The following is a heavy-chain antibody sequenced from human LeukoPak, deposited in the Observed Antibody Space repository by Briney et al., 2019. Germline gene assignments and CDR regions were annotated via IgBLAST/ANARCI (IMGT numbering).Heavy chain of an antibody. CDR3: ARDEGPYGSGSYFRRYYFDY. Sequence: RPGGSLRLSCSPSGFTFSSYSMNWVRQAPGKGLEWVSSISSSSSYIYYADSVKGRFTISRDNAKNSLYLQMNSLRAEDTAVYYCARDEGPYGSGSYFRRYYFDYWGQGTLVTVSS. J-gene: IGHJ4*02. V-gene: IGHV3-21*01. CDR1: GFTFSSYS. D-gene: IGHD3-10*01. CDR2: ISSSSSYI.